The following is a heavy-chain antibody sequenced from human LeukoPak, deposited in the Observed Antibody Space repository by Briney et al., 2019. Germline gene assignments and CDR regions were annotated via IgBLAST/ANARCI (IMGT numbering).Heavy chain of an antibody. CDR2: FDPEDGET. J-gene: IGHJ4*02. D-gene: IGHD3-10*01. CDR1: GYTLTELS. CDR3: ATEGLITMVRGAAFDY. Sequence: ASVKVSCKVSGYTLTELSMHWVRQAPRKGLEWMGGFDPEDGETIYAQKFQGRVTMTEDTSTDTAYMELSSLRSEDTAVYYCATEGLITMVRGAAFDYWGQGTLVTVSS. V-gene: IGHV1-24*01.